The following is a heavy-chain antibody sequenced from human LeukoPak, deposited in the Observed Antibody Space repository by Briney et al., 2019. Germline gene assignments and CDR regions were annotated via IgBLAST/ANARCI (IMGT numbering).Heavy chain of an antibody. J-gene: IGHJ4*02. CDR3: ARDKSYAS. D-gene: IGHD3-16*01. Sequence: GSLRLSCAASGFTFSNYWTSWVRQAPGKGLEWVARVKQDGSEKYYVDSVKGRFTISRDNAKNSLYLQMNSLRAEDTAVYFCARDKSYASWGQGTLVTVSS. V-gene: IGHV3-7*01. CDR1: GFTFSNYW. CDR2: VKQDGSEK.